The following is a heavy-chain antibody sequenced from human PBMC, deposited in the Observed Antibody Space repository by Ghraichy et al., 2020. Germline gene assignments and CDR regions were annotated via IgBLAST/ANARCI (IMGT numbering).Heavy chain of an antibody. J-gene: IGHJ5*02. CDR2: ISAYNGNT. Sequence: VKVSCKASGYTFSSYGISWVRQAPGQGLEWMGWISAYNGNTDYAQKLQGRVTMTTDTSTSTAYMELRSLRSDDTAVYYCARDYYSSGSGFDPWGQGTLVTVSS. D-gene: IGHD3-10*01. CDR1: GYTFSSYG. CDR3: ARDYYSSGSGFDP. V-gene: IGHV1-18*01.